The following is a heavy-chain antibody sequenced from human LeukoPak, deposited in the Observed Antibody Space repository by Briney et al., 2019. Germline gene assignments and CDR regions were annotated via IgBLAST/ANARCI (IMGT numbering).Heavy chain of an antibody. J-gene: IGHJ5*02. CDR1: GYPFTSYD. Sequence: GVSVRVFCKASGYPFTSYDINWVRQATGQGFEWMRWKNHHRDNTGYAQKSQRRDTMHRNTSKSTAHMALHSLISEDTAVYYSARDGEYCSGGSCWDWFDPWGQGTLVTVSS. V-gene: IGHV1-8*01. CDR2: KNHHRDNT. CDR3: ARDGEYCSGGSCWDWFDP. D-gene: IGHD2-15*01.